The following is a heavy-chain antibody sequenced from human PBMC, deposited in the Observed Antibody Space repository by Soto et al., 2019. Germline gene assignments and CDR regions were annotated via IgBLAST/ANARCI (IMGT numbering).Heavy chain of an antibody. D-gene: IGHD3-10*01. J-gene: IGHJ4*02. CDR3: ARVNFGEHFDS. V-gene: IGHV1-18*01. CDR2: FNPKNGNT. CDR1: GYTFTNYG. Sequence: GASVKVSCKASGYTFTNYGINWLRQARGQGIEWMGWFNPKNGNTNYAQTFEGRLTLTTDTSTSTAFMELSNLRSDDTAFYYCARVNFGEHFDSWGQGTLVTVSS.